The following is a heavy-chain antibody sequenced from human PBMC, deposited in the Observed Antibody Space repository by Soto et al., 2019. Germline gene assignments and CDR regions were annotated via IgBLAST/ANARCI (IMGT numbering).Heavy chain of an antibody. D-gene: IGHD2-2*01. Sequence: QVQLVQSGAEVKKPGSSVKVSCKASGGTFSSYAISWVRQAPGQGLEWMGGIIPIFGTANYAQKFQGRVTITADESTSTAYMELSSLRSEDTAVYYCARGSSRGFRTSCYLCPDWFDPWGQGTLVTVSS. CDR1: GGTFSSYA. CDR2: IIPIFGTA. CDR3: ARGSSRGFRTSCYLCPDWFDP. J-gene: IGHJ5*02. V-gene: IGHV1-69*01.